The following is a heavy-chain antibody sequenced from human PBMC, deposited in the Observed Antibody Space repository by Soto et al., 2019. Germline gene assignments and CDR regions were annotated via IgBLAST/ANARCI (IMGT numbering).Heavy chain of an antibody. J-gene: IGHJ4*02. CDR3: ARQWGNRPYYFDY. D-gene: IGHD1-26*01. CDR2: INPNSGGT. Sequence: ASVKVSCRASGYTFTGYYMRWVRQAPGQGLEWMGWINPNSGGTNYAQKFQGRVTMTRDTSISTAYMELSRLRSDDTAVYYCARQWGNRPYYFDYWGQGTLVTVSS. V-gene: IGHV1-2*02. CDR1: GYTFTGYY.